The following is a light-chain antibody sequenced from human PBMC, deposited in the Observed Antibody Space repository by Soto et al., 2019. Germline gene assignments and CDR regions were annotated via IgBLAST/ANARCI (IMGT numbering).Light chain of an antibody. CDR1: QSVSSSY. Sequence: EIVLTQSPGTLSLSPGERATLSCRARQSVSSSYLAWYQQKPGQATRLLIYGASSRATGIPDRFSGSGSGTDFTLTISRLEPEDFAVYYCQQYGSSLYTFGQGTKLEIK. J-gene: IGKJ2*01. V-gene: IGKV3-20*01. CDR3: QQYGSSLYT. CDR2: GAS.